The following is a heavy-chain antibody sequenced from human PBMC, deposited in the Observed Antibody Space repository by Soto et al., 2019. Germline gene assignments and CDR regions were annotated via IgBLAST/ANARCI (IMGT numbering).Heavy chain of an antibody. V-gene: IGHV3-23*01. J-gene: IGHJ4*02. CDR3: AKDRRWPPLYFDY. Sequence: GGSLRLSCAASGFTFSSYAMSWVRQAPGKGLEWVSAISGSGGSTYYADSVKGRFTISRDNSKNTLYLQMNSLRAEDTAVCYCAKDRRWPPLYFDYWGQGTLVTVSS. CDR1: GFTFSSYA. D-gene: IGHD2-15*01. CDR2: ISGSGGST.